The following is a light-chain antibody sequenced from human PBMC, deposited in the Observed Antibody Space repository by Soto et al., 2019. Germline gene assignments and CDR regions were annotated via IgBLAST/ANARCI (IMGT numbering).Light chain of an antibody. Sequence: EIVMTQSPATLSLSPGERATLSCRASQRITTVAWYQQKPGQAPRLLIYGLSIRAPGVPARFSVSGSGTEFTLTISSLQSEDFAVYFCQQRNNWPRSTFGQGTRLEIK. J-gene: IGKJ5*01. CDR1: QRITT. CDR2: GLS. V-gene: IGKV3-15*01. CDR3: QQRNNWPRST.